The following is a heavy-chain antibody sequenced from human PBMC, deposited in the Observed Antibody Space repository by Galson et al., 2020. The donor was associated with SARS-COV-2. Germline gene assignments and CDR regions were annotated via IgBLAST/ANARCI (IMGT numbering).Heavy chain of an antibody. CDR3: ARDSRRIAAAGTATPFDY. D-gene: IGHD6-13*01. CDR2: ISSSSSYI. Sequence: SCAASGFTFSSYSMNWVRQAPGKGLEWVSSISSSSSYIYYADSVKGRFTISRDNAKNSLYLQMNSLRAEDTAVYYCARDSRRIAAAGTATPFDYWGQGTLVTVSS. CDR1: GFTFSSYS. V-gene: IGHV3-21*01. J-gene: IGHJ4*02.